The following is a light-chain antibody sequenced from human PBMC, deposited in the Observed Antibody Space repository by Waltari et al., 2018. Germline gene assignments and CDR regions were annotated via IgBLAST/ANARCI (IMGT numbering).Light chain of an antibody. CDR1: QNVDRY. CDR3: QQRKNWPPLT. V-gene: IGKV3-11*01. J-gene: IGKJ4*01. CDR2: DTS. Sequence: ETVLTQSPATLSLSPGARATLPCKASQNVDRYLAWYKQTPGQAPRPLIYDTSNRATGIPVRFSGSGSGTDFTLTISSLEPEDLAVYYCQQRKNWPPLTFGGGTKVEIK.